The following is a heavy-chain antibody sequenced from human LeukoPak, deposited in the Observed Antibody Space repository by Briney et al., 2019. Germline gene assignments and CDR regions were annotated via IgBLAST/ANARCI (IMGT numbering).Heavy chain of an antibody. Sequence: GGSLRLSCAASGFTFNTYSMGWVRQAPGKGLEWLGNLNVDGSVKSHVDSVKDRFTISRNNAESSLYLQITSLRAEDTAIYYCAIDHRGGYFDSWGQGTLVTVSS. CDR3: AIDHRGGYFDS. CDR1: GFTFNTYS. V-gene: IGHV3-7*01. J-gene: IGHJ4*02. CDR2: LNVDGSVK. D-gene: IGHD3-16*01.